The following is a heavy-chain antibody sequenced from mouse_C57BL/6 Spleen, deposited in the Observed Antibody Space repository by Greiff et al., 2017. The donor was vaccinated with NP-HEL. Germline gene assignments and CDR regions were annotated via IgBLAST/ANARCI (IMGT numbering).Heavy chain of an antibody. V-gene: IGHV1-55*01. J-gene: IGHJ3*01. CDR3: ARGYGSSSYWLAY. D-gene: IGHD1-1*01. CDR2: IYPGSGST. Sequence: VQLQQPGAELVKPGASVKMSCKASGYTFTSYWITWVKQRPGQGLEWIGDIYPGSGSTNYNEKFKSKATLTVDTSSSTAYMQLRSLTSEDSAVYYGARGYGSSSYWLAYWGQGTLVTVSA. CDR1: GYTFTSYW.